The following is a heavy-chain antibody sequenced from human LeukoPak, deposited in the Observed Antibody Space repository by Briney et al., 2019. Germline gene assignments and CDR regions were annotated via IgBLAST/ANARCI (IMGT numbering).Heavy chain of an antibody. D-gene: IGHD6-13*01. CDR1: GFTFSVYW. Sequence: PGGSLRLSCAASGFTFSVYWMSWIRQPPGKGLEWIGEINHSGSTNYNPSLKSRVTISVDTSKNQFSLKLSSVTAADTAVYYCARAGKAAARLFDPWGQGTLVTVSS. CDR3: ARAGKAAARLFDP. V-gene: IGHV4-34*01. J-gene: IGHJ5*02. CDR2: INHSGST.